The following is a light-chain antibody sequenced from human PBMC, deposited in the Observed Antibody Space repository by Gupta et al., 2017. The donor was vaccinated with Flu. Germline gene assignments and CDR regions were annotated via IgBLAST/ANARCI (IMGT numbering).Light chain of an antibody. J-gene: IGKJ1*01. Sequence: NCKSSQNVLYSSNNKNYLAWFQKKPGQPPKLLIYWASTRESGVPDRFSGSGSGTDFTLTINSLQAEDVAVYYCQQYDITPRTFGQGTKVEIK. CDR3: QQYDITPRT. CDR2: WAS. CDR1: QNVLYSSNNKNY. V-gene: IGKV4-1*01.